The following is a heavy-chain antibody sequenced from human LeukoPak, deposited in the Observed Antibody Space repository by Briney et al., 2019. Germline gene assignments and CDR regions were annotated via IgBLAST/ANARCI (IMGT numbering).Heavy chain of an antibody. Sequence: RTGRSLRLSCAASGFTFSSYAMHWVRQAPGKGLEWVAVISYDGNYADSVKGRFTISRDNSKNTLYLQMNSLRAEDTAVYYCARDVGATSTTVGSYWGQGTLVTGSS. V-gene: IGHV3-30*04. D-gene: IGHD4-23*01. J-gene: IGHJ4*02. CDR2: ISYDG. CDR3: ARDVGATSTTVGSY. CDR1: GFTFSSYA.